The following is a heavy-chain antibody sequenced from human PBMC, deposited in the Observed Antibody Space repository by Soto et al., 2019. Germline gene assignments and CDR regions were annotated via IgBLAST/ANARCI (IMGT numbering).Heavy chain of an antibody. D-gene: IGHD5-18*01. V-gene: IGHV3-7*05. J-gene: IGHJ6*02. Sequence: EVQLVESGGGLVQPGGSLRLSCAASGFTFRTYWLSWVRQVPGKGLEWVANINLDGSEKNYVDSVKGRFTISRDNARKSLYLQMSSLRAEDTVLYYCARDGSTSWYSYDYHGMDVWGQGTTVTVSS. CDR2: INLDGSEK. CDR3: ARDGSTSWYSYDYHGMDV. CDR1: GFTFRTYW.